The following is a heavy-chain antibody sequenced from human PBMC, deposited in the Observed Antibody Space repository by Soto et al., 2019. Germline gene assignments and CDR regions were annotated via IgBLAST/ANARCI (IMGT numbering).Heavy chain of an antibody. CDR3: ARRLVDTAMGYFEY. CDR1: GGSISSSSYY. CDR2: IYYSGST. V-gene: IGHV4-39*01. D-gene: IGHD5-18*01. Sequence: PSQTLSLTCTVSGGSISSSSYYWGWLRQPPGKVREWIGSIYYSGSTYYNPSLKSRVTISVDTSKNQFSLKLSSVTAADTAVYYCARRLVDTAMGYFEYWGQGTLVTVSS. J-gene: IGHJ4*02.